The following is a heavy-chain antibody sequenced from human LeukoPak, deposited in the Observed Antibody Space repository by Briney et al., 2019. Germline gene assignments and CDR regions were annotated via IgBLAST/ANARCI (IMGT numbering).Heavy chain of an antibody. V-gene: IGHV3-7*01. Sequence: PGGSLRLSCAASGVTFSRDWMSWVRQAPGKGLEWVARIKQDGSEKYYVDSVKGRFTISRDNAKNSLYLQMNSLRAEDTAVYYCARDQSYYYDSSGYYFDAFDIWGQGTMVTVSS. CDR3: ARDQSYYYDSSGYYFDAFDI. CDR1: GVTFSRDW. D-gene: IGHD3-22*01. CDR2: IKQDGSEK. J-gene: IGHJ3*02.